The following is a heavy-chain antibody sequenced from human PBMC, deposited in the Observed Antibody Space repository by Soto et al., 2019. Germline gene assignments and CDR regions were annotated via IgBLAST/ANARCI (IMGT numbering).Heavy chain of an antibody. Sequence: QVQLVQSGAEVKKPGSSVKVSCKASGGTFSSYTISWVRQAPGQGLEWMGRIIPILGIANYAQKFQGRVTITADKSTSTAYMELSSLRSDDTAVYYCARDSKRYSGYEFDYWGQGTLVTVSS. V-gene: IGHV1-69*08. CDR1: GGTFSSYT. CDR3: ARDSKRYSGYEFDY. CDR2: IIPILGIA. J-gene: IGHJ4*02. D-gene: IGHD5-12*01.